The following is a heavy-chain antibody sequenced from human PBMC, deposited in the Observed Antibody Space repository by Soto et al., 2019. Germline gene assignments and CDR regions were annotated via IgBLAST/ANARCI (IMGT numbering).Heavy chain of an antibody. Sequence: SETLSLTCAVYGGSFSGYYWSWIRQPPGKGLEWIGEINHSGSTNYNPSLKSRVTISVDTSKNQFSLKLSSVTAADTAVYYCAGGDFSSSSPYYYYGMDVWGQGTTVTVSS. CDR1: GGSFSGYY. CDR2: INHSGST. D-gene: IGHD6-6*01. V-gene: IGHV4-34*01. J-gene: IGHJ6*02. CDR3: AGGDFSSSSPYYYYGMDV.